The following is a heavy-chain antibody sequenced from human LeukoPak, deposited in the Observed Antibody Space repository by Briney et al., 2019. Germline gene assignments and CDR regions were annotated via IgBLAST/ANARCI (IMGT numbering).Heavy chain of an antibody. CDR2: IIPIFGTG. CDR3: ARGNTVTTSWFDP. V-gene: IGHV1-69*05. Sequence: ASVKLSCKASGGTFSSYANSWVRHAPGQGLEWMGGIIPIFGTGNYSQNFQGRVTITTEEPTSTGYMEVSSLRSEDTAVYYCARGNTVTTSWFDPWGQGTLVTVSS. J-gene: IGHJ5*02. CDR1: GGTFSSYA. D-gene: IGHD4-11*01.